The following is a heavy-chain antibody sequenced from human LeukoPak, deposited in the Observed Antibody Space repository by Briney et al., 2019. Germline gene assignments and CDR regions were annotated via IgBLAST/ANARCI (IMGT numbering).Heavy chain of an antibody. V-gene: IGHV3-30*18. J-gene: IGHJ5*02. D-gene: IGHD6-19*01. CDR3: AKDLYSSDWYNWFDP. CDR1: GFTLSTYA. Sequence: PGGSLRLSCAASGFTLSTYAMHWVRQAPGKGLEWVAMISHDGNNKYYTDSAKGRFTISRDTSKNTLYLQMNSLRAEDTAVYYCAKDLYSSDWYNWFDPWGQGTLVTVSS. CDR2: ISHDGNNK.